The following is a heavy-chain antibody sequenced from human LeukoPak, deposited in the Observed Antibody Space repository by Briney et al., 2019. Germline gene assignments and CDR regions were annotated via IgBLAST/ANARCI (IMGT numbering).Heavy chain of an antibody. CDR1: GGTFSSYA. CDR3: KVLDTAMGGENYFDY. CDR2: IVLIFGTA. Sequence: GPSVKVSCKASGGTFSSYAISRVPQSPGPGLEWMGGIVLIFGTANYAQKFQGRVTITTDESTSTAYMELSSLRSEHTAVYYCKVLDTAMGGENYFDYWGQGTLVTVSS. V-gene: IGHV1-69*05. D-gene: IGHD5-18*01. J-gene: IGHJ4*02.